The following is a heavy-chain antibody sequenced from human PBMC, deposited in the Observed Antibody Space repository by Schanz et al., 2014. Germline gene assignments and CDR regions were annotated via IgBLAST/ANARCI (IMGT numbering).Heavy chain of an antibody. Sequence: EVQLVESGGGLIQPGGSLRLSCAASGFTVSSNYMNWVRQAPGKGLEWVSYISSSSSTIYYADSVKGRFTISRDTAENSVYLQMNSLRAEDTAVYYCARDGYRNGRPFDHWGQGTRVTVSA. CDR1: GFTVSSNY. D-gene: IGHD5-18*01. CDR3: ARDGYRNGRPFDH. J-gene: IGHJ4*02. CDR2: ISSSSSTI. V-gene: IGHV3-48*04.